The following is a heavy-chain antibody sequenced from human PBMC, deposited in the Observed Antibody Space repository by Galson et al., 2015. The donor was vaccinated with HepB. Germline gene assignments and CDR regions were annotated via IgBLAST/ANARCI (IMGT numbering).Heavy chain of an antibody. V-gene: IGHV3-23*01. J-gene: IGHJ4*02. D-gene: IGHD6-13*01. CDR2: ISGSGGST. Sequence: SLRLSCAASGFTFSTYVMNWVRQAPGKGLEWVSSISGSGGSTHHTDSAKGRFSISRDKSRNTLFLQMNSLRAEDTAVYYCAKGSPYGTTWYGRDDYWGQGALVTVSS. CDR3: AKGSPYGTTWYGRDDY. CDR1: GFTFSTYV.